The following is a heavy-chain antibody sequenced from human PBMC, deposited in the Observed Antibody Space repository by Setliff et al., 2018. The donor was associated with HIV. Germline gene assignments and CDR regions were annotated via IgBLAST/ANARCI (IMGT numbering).Heavy chain of an antibody. J-gene: IGHJ6*03. Sequence: SETLSLTCTVSGGSISSYYWSWIRQPPGKGLEWIGYIYYRGSTHYNPSLKSRFTISVDTSKNQFSLKVNSVTAAGTAVYYCARGARLLAGYSDRWDYYYMAVWGKGTTVTVSS. V-gene: IGHV4-59*12. D-gene: IGHD6-13*01. CDR3: ARGARLLAGYSDRWDYYYMAV. CDR1: GGSISSYY. CDR2: IYYRGST.